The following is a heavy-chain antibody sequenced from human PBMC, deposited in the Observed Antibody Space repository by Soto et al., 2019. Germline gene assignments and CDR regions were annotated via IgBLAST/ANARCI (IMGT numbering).Heavy chain of an antibody. CDR1: GGSFSGYY. J-gene: IGHJ5*02. V-gene: IGHV4-34*01. D-gene: IGHD3-16*02. CDR2: INHSGST. CDR3: AGCGLRGSYRYTEKPNWFAP. Sequence: SETLSLTCAVYGGSFSGYYWSWIRQPPGKGLEWIGEINHSGSTNYNPSLKSRVTISVDTSKNQFSLKLSSVTAADTAVYYCAGCGLRGSYRYTEKPNWFAPGGQRTLDTGSS.